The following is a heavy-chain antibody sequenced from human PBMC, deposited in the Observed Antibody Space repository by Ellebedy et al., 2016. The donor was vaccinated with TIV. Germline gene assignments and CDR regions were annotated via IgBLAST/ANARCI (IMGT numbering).Heavy chain of an antibody. CDR1: GYTFTSYD. CDR3: ALGLSAQLLWFGEFPQPLDY. D-gene: IGHD3-10*01. CDR2: MNPNSGNT. J-gene: IGHJ4*02. V-gene: IGHV1-8*01. Sequence: ASVKVSXXASGYTFTSYDINWVRQATGQGLEWMGWMNPNSGNTGYAQKFQGRVTMTRNTSISTAYMELSSLRSEDTAVYYCALGLSAQLLWFGEFPQPLDYWGQGTLVTVSS.